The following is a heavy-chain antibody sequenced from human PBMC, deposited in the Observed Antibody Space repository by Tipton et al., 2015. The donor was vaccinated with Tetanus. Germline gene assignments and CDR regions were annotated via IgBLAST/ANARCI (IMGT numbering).Heavy chain of an antibody. J-gene: IGHJ3*02. D-gene: IGHD4-17*01. CDR2: IWYDGGKI. V-gene: IGHV3-33*01. CDR3: GTDYGDYGSAFEI. CDR1: GFTFSSYG. Sequence: SLRLSCTASASGFTFSSYGMHWVRQAPGKGLEWVAVIWYDGGKIYYADFVKGRFTISRDNSKNILYLQMTGLGVEDTAVYYCGTDYGDYGSAFEIWGHGTMVTVS.